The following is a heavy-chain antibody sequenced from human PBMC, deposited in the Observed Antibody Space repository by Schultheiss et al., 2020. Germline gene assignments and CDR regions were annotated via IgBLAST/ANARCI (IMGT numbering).Heavy chain of an antibody. Sequence: SETLSLTCAVYGGSFSGYYWSWIRQPPGKGLEWIGEINHSGSTNYNPSLKSRVTIPVDTSKNQFSLKLSSVTAADTAVYYCARDHKWELLDYWGQGTLVTVSS. CDR1: GGSFSGYY. CDR3: ARDHKWELLDY. V-gene: IGHV4-34*01. J-gene: IGHJ4*02. CDR2: INHSGST. D-gene: IGHD1-26*01.